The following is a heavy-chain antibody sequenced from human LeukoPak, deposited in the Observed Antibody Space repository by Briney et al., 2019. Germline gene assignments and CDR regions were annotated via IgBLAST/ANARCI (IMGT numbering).Heavy chain of an antibody. CDR2: INPTGGST. CDR1: GGTFSSYA. V-gene: IGHV1-46*01. CDR3: ARDPDGDGYDY. D-gene: IGHD5-24*01. J-gene: IGHJ4*02. Sequence: ASVKVSCKASGGTFSSYAISWVRQAPGQGLEWMGIINPTGGSTSYAQNLQGRVTMTRDTSTSTVYMELSSLRSEDTAVYYCARDPDGDGYDYWGQGTLVTVSS.